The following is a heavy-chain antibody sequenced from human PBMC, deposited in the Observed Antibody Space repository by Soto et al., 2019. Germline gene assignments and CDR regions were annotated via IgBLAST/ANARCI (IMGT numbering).Heavy chain of an antibody. CDR1: GFTFSDYY. V-gene: IGHV4-59*05. CDR3: AKERLFKSFDI. CDR2: IYYSGST. Sequence: PGGSLRLSCAASGFTFSDYYMSWIRQAPGKGLEWIGTIYYSGSTYYNPSLKSRVTISVDTSKNQFSLKLSSVTAADTAVYYCAKERLFKSFDIWGQGTLVTVSS. D-gene: IGHD3-3*01. J-gene: IGHJ3*02.